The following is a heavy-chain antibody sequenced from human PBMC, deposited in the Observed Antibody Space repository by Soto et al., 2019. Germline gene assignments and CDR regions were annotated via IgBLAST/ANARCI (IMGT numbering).Heavy chain of an antibody. Sequence: PGGALRLSCAASGFTFSSYAMSWVRQAPGKGLEWVSAVSGSGGSTYYADSVKGRFTIARDNSKNALYLQMSSLSAEATAVYYCAKDLRLRPRIVVVVAATQGYWGQGTLVTVSS. J-gene: IGHJ4*02. V-gene: IGHV3-23*01. D-gene: IGHD2-15*01. CDR3: AKDLRLRPRIVVVVAATQGY. CDR1: GFTFSSYA. CDR2: VSGSGGST.